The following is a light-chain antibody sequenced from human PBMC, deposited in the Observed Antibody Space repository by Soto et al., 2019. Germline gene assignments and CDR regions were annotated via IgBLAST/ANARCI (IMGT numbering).Light chain of an antibody. CDR1: TSDVGRYNY. Sequence: QSVLTQPASVSGSPGQSITISCTGTTSDVGRYNYVSWYQKHPGKALKLIIYDVSNRPSGVSNRFSGSKSGNTASLTISGLQAEDEADYYCNSYTSSSTYVFGTGTKVTVL. V-gene: IGLV2-14*01. J-gene: IGLJ1*01. CDR3: NSYTSSSTYV. CDR2: DVS.